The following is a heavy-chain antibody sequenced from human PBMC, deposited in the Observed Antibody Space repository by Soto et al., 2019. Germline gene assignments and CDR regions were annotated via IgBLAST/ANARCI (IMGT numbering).Heavy chain of an antibody. CDR3: ARDASNYYDSSGYYSRHIDY. Sequence: GASVKVSCKASGYSFTNYPIAWVRRAPGQGLEWMGWISAYSGDTNYAQKLQGRVTMTTDTSTSTAYMELRSLRSDDTAVYYCARDASNYYDSSGYYSRHIDYWGQGTLVTVSS. J-gene: IGHJ4*02. V-gene: IGHV1-18*01. D-gene: IGHD3-22*01. CDR2: ISAYSGDT. CDR1: GYSFTNYP.